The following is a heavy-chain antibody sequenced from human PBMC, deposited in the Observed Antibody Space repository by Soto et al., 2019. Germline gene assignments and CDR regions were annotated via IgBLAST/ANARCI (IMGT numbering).Heavy chain of an antibody. CDR3: ASYDSGSYTSYYYYYMDV. CDR2: ISPSGGSP. Sequence: QVQLVQSGAAVRKPGTSVMLSCKASGYSFTYYYIHWVRQAPGQGLEWMGIISPSGGSPSYAQKVLGRATMTRDKSTSTVYMELSSMRSEDTAVYYCASYDSGSYTSYYYYYMDVWGKGTTVTVSS. D-gene: IGHD3-10*01. CDR1: GYSFTYYY. V-gene: IGHV1-46*01. J-gene: IGHJ6*03.